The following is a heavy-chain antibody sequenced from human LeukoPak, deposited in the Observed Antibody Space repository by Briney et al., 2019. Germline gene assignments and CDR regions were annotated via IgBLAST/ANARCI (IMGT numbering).Heavy chain of an antibody. V-gene: IGHV3-23*01. D-gene: IGHD7-27*01. Sequence: EGSLRLSCAASGFTFSSYAMSWVRQAPGKGLEWVSAISGSGGSTYYADSVKGRFTISRDNSKNTLYLQMNSLRAEDTAVYYCAKRNRWGPNWDDYWGQGTLVTVSS. CDR1: GFTFSSYA. CDR3: AKRNRWGPNWDDY. CDR2: ISGSGGST. J-gene: IGHJ4*02.